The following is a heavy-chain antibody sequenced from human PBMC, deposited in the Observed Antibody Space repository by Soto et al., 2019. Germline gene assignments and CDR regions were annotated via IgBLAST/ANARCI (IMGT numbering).Heavy chain of an antibody. CDR1: GYSFTSYW. CDR3: DRQRLAPLPGVRDFDY. CDR2: IYPGDSDT. V-gene: IGHV5-51*01. Sequence: GESLKISCKGSGYSFTSYWIGWVRQMPGKGLEWMGIIYPGDSDTRYSPSFQGQVTISADKSISTAYLQWSSLKASDTAMYYCDRQRLAPLPGVRDFDYWGQGTLVTVSS. D-gene: IGHD3-10*02. J-gene: IGHJ4*02.